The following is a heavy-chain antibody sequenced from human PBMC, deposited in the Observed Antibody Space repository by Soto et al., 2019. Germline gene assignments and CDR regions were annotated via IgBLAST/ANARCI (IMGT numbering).Heavy chain of an antibody. D-gene: IGHD4-4*01. CDR2: IYWNDDK. CDR3: ARIPYSNYGYYFDY. Sequence: SGPTLVNPTQTLTLTCTFSGFSLSTSGGGVGWIRQPPGKALGWLALIYWNDDKRYSPSLKSRLTITKDTSKNQVVLTMTNMDPVDTATYYCARIPYSNYGYYFDYWGQGTLVTVSS. J-gene: IGHJ4*02. V-gene: IGHV2-5*01. CDR1: GFSLSTSGGG.